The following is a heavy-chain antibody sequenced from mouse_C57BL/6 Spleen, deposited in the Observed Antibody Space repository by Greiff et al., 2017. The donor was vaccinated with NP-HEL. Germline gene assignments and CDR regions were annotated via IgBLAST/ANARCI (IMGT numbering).Heavy chain of an antibody. CDR2: IYPGSGST. CDR1: GYTFTSYW. J-gene: IGHJ2*01. Sequence: VQLQQPGAELVKPGASVKMSCKASGYTFTSYWITWVKQRPGQGLEWIGDIYPGSGSTNYNEKFKSKATLTVDASSSTAYMQLSSLTSEDSAFYYFARSYSNSFDYWGQGTTLTVSS. D-gene: IGHD2-5*01. V-gene: IGHV1-55*01. CDR3: ARSYSNSFDY.